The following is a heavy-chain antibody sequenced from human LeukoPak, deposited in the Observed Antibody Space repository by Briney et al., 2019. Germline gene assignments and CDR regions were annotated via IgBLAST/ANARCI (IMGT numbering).Heavy chain of an antibody. D-gene: IGHD3-9*01. V-gene: IGHV3-30*03. J-gene: IGHJ3*01. CDR1: GFTFSSYG. CDR2: ISYDGSNK. CDR3: AREDFDDLTGLSGDAFDF. Sequence: GGSLRLSCAASGFTFSSYGMHWVRQAPGKGLEWVAVISYDGSNKYYADSVKGRFTISRDNSKNSLYLQMNSLRAEDTAVYYCAREDFDDLTGLSGDAFDFWGQGTMVTVSS.